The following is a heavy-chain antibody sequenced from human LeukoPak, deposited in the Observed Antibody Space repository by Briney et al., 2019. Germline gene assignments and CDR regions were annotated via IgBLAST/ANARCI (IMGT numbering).Heavy chain of an antibody. J-gene: IGHJ4*02. CDR1: GFTFSTYW. D-gene: IGHD2/OR15-2a*01. V-gene: IGHV3-21*01. CDR3: ASLRNMDYFDY. Sequence: GGSLRLSCAASGFTFSTYWMAWVRQAPGKGLEWVSSISSSSSYIYYTDSVKGRFTISRDNAKNSLYLQMNSLRAEDTAVYYCASLRNMDYFDYWGQGTLVTVSS. CDR2: ISSSSSYI.